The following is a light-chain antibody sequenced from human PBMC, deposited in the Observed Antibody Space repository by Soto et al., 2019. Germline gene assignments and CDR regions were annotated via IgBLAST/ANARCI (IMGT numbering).Light chain of an antibody. V-gene: IGKV3-20*01. CDR3: QQYGSSSWT. Sequence: DIVLTQSPGTLSLSPGERAILSCRASQSVSSSYLAWYQQKPGQAPGLLIYGASSRATGIPDRFSGSGSGTDFTLTISRLEPEDFAVYYCQQYGSSSWTFGQGTKVDI. CDR1: QSVSSSY. J-gene: IGKJ1*01. CDR2: GAS.